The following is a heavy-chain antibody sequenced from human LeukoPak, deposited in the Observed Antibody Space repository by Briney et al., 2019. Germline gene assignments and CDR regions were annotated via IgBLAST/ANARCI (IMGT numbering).Heavy chain of an antibody. CDR2: IIPIFGTA. CDR3: ARVASGGCSSTSCYLTEPNPNPYYYYYYYMDV. CDR1: GGAFSSYA. Sequence: SVKVSCKASGGAFSSYAISWVRQAPGQGLEWLGGIIPIFGTANYAQKFQGRVTITTDESTSTAYMELSSLRSEDTAVYYCARVASGGCSSTSCYLTEPNPNPYYYYYYYMDVWGKGTTVTVSS. D-gene: IGHD2-2*01. J-gene: IGHJ6*03. V-gene: IGHV1-69*05.